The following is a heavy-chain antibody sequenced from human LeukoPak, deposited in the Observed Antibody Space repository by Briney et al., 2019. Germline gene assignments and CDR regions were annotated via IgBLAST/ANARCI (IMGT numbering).Heavy chain of an antibody. CDR1: GVTFSNYA. CDR2: IWYDGTNK. CDR3: ASGLTGGGAY. J-gene: IGHJ4*02. V-gene: IGHV3-33*08. D-gene: IGHD2-8*02. Sequence: TGGSLRLSCAASGVTFSNYAMHWVRQAPGKGLEWVGVIWYDGTNKYYAYSVKGRFTISRDNSKNTPYLQMNSLRDEATPMYYCASGLTGGGAYWGQGTLVTVSS.